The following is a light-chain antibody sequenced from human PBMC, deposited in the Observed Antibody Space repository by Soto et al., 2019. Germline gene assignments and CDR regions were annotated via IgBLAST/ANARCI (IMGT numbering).Light chain of an antibody. J-gene: IGLJ1*01. CDR1: SSNIGNNA. Sequence: QSVLTQPPSVSEAPRQRVTISCSGSSSNIGNNAVNLYQQLPGQAPKIVIYYDDLLTSGVSDRFSGSKSGISASLAISDLQSDDEADYYCATWDDSLNAYVFGPGTKVTVL. CDR3: ATWDDSLNAYV. CDR2: YDD. V-gene: IGLV1-36*01.